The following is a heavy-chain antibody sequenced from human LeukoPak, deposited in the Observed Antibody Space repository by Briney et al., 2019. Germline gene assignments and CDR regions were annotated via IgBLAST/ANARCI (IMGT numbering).Heavy chain of an antibody. D-gene: IGHD5-24*01. CDR2: ILRSGGNT. CDR3: AKDAIGGDDYWEFDY. V-gene: IGHV3-23*01. CDR1: GFTFSGYA. J-gene: IGHJ4*02. Sequence: GGSLRLSCAASGFTFSGYAMSWVRQAPGGGLEWVAGILRSGGNTYYADSVKGRFTISRDNSKNTLYLQVNSLRVEDTAVYYCAKDAIGGDDYWEFDYWGQGTLVTVSS.